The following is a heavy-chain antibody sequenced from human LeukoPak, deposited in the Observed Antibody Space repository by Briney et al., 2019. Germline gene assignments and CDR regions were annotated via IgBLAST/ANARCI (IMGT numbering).Heavy chain of an antibody. Sequence: GGSLRLSCAASGFTFSSYGMHWVRQAPGKGLEWVAVIWYDGSNKYYADSVKGRFTISRDNSKNTLYLQMNSLRAEDTALYYCARGYSSSSLCDYWGQGTLVTVSS. J-gene: IGHJ4*02. CDR2: IWYDGSNK. V-gene: IGHV3-33*01. CDR1: GFTFSSYG. CDR3: ARGYSSSSLCDY. D-gene: IGHD6-6*01.